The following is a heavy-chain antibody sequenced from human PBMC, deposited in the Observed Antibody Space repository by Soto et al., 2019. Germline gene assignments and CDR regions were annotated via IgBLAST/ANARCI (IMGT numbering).Heavy chain of an antibody. CDR1: GFTFSSYS. Sequence: EVQLVESGGGLVQPGGSLRLSCAASGFTFSSYSMNWVRQAPGKGLEWVPYISSSSSTLYYADAVKGRFTISRDNAKNSLYLQMNSLRAEDTAVYYCARHPERIAEIGWFDPWGQGTLVTVSS. CDR3: ARHPERIAEIGWFDP. D-gene: IGHD6-13*01. V-gene: IGHV3-48*01. CDR2: ISSSSSTL. J-gene: IGHJ5*02.